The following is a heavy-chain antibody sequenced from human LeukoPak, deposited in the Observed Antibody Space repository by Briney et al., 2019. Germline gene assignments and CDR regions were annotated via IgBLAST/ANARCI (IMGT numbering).Heavy chain of an antibody. CDR3: ARGGYYYDSSGYYYVSALDY. V-gene: IGHV4-61*01. J-gene: IGHJ4*02. Sequence: SETLSLTRTVSGGSVSSGSYYWSWIRPPPGKGLEWIGYIYYSGSTNYNPSLKSRVTISVDTSKNQFSLKLSSVTAADTAVYYCARGGYYYDSSGYYYVSALDYWGQGTLVTVSS. CDR2: IYYSGST. D-gene: IGHD3-22*01. CDR1: GGSVSSGSYY.